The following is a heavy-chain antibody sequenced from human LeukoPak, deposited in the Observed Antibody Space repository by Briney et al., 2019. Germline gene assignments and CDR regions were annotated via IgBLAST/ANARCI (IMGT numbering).Heavy chain of an antibody. Sequence: SETLSLTCTVSGGSISSYYWSWVRQPPGKGLEWIGYIYYSGSTNYNPSLKSRVTISVDTSKNQFSLKLSSVTAADTAIYYCAKDLYREDYWGQGTLVTVSS. D-gene: IGHD5-12*01. CDR2: IYYSGST. J-gene: IGHJ4*02. CDR3: AKDLYREDY. CDR1: GGSISSYY. V-gene: IGHV4-59*01.